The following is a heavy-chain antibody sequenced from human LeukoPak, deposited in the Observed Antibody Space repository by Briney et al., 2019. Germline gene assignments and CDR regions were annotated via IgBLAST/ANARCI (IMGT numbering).Heavy chain of an antibody. D-gene: IGHD2-15*01. V-gene: IGHV3-48*03. CDR1: GFTFSSYE. J-gene: IGHJ4*02. CDR2: ISSSGSTI. Sequence: PGGSLRLSCAASGFTFSSYEMNWVRQAPGKGLEWVSYISSSGSTIYYADSVKGRFTISRDNAKNSLYLQMNSLRAEDAAVYYCAKIMAQYCSGGTCNEIDYWGQGTLVTVSS. CDR3: AKIMAQYCSGGTCNEIDY.